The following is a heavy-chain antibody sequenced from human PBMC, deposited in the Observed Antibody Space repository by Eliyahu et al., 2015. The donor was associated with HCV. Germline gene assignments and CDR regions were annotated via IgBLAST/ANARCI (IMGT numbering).Heavy chain of an antibody. J-gene: IGHJ3*02. CDR3: ARGVTEATSAFDI. CDR1: GXTXSSYA. Sequence: QVQLVQSGAEXKKXGSSVXXSCKASGXTXSSYAIXXVRQAPGQGLEWMGGIIPIFGTANYAQKFQGRVTITADKSTSTAYMELSSLRSEDTAVYYCARGVTEATSAFDIWGQGTMVTVSS. V-gene: IGHV1-69*06. D-gene: IGHD1-26*01. CDR2: IIPIFGTA.